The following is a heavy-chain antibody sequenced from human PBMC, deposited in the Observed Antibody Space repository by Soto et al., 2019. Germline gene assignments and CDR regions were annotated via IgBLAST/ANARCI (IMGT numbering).Heavy chain of an antibody. CDR2: MSPKTANT. J-gene: IGHJ5*01. CDR1: GYTFTSYD. CDR3: TGGPPNWGFDS. D-gene: IGHD7-27*01. Sequence: ASVKVSCEACGYTFTSYDINWVRQTAGQGLEWMGWMSPKTANTGYAQKFQGRVTMARSTSISTAYMELSSLTSEDTAVYYCTGGPPNWGFDSWGQGTPVTVSS. V-gene: IGHV1-8*01.